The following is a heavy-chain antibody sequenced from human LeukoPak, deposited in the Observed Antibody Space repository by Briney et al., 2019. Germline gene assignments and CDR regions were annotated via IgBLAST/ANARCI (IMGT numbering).Heavy chain of an antibody. J-gene: IGHJ4*02. D-gene: IGHD3-9*01. Sequence: GGSLRLSCAASGFTLSSYAMSWVRQTPGKGLEWVSYISSSGRTAYYADSVRGRFTISRDNAKNSLYLQMNSLRAEDTAVYYCAREVRYFALGDYWGQGTLVTVSS. CDR3: AREVRYFALGDY. CDR2: ISSSGRTA. CDR1: GFTLSSYA. V-gene: IGHV3-48*03.